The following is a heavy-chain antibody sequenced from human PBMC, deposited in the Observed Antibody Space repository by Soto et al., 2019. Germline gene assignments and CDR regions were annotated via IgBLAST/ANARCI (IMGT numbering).Heavy chain of an antibody. D-gene: IGHD6-13*01. CDR1: GFTFSYYY. CDR3: ARVAGIAAAGPFDL. Sequence: LRLSCEASGFTFSYYYMSWIRQAPGKGLEWVSHISSMTSQTDYADSVRGRFTIFRDDAKKSLFLEMNNLRAEDTAVYYCARVAGIAAAGPFDLWGQGTLVTVSS. V-gene: IGHV3-11*06. CDR2: ISSMTSQT. J-gene: IGHJ4*02.